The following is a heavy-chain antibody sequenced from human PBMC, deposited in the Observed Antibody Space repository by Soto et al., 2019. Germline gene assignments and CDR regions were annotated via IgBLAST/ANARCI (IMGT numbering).Heavy chain of an antibody. V-gene: IGHV1-18*01. CDR1: GYTFTKYG. Sequence: QVQLVQSGAEVKNPGASVKVSCKTSGYTFTKYGVGWVRQAPGQGLEWMGWISGSSGNANYAEKVQGRITLTTDTPTSTAYRELRSLRSDDTAVYYCAREMAGLGGEYDYWGQGTLVTVSS. CDR3: AREMAGLGGEYDY. D-gene: IGHD3-16*01. CDR2: ISGSSGNA. J-gene: IGHJ4*02.